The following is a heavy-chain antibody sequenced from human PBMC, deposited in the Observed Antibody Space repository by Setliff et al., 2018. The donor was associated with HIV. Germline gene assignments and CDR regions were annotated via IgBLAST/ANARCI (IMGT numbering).Heavy chain of an antibody. Sequence: ASVKVSCKASGYTFTNYFVHWVRQAPGQGLEWMGYINAGDDNTRYPEKFQGRVTITRDTSANTAYMELSSLRSEDTAVYYCARGSCSGCYLSDYWGLGTLVTVSS. CDR2: INAGDDNT. CDR3: ARGSCSGCYLSDY. D-gene: IGHD6-19*01. CDR1: GYTFTNYF. J-gene: IGHJ4*02. V-gene: IGHV1-3*01.